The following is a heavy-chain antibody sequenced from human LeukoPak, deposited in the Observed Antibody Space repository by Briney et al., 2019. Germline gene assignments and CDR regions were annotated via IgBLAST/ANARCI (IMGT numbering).Heavy chain of an antibody. D-gene: IGHD3-16*01. CDR2: IYYSGST. J-gene: IGHJ4*02. CDR3: ARAVSLMDAWSLEY. V-gene: IGHV4-30-4*01. Sequence: PSQTLSLTCTVSGGSISSGDYYWSWIRQPPGKGLEWIGYIYYSGSTYYNPSLKSRVTISVDTSKNQFSLKLSFVTAADTAVYYCARAVSLMDAWSLEYWGQGTLVTVSS. CDR1: GGSISSGDYY.